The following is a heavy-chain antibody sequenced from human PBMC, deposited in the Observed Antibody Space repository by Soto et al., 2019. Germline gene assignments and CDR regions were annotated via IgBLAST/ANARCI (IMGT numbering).Heavy chain of an antibody. CDR1: GYTFINYG. V-gene: IGHV1-18*01. CDR3: ARVVNLNWFDP. J-gene: IGHJ5*02. CDR2: ISDYIGTT. Sequence: ASVKVSCKASGYTFINYGITWVRQAPGQGLEWMGWISDYIGTTNYAQKLQGRVTMTTDTSTSTAYMELRSLRSDDTAVYYCARVVNLNWFDPWGQGTLVTVSS.